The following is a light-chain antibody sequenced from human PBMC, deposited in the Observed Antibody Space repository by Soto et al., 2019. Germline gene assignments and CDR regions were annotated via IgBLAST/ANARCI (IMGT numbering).Light chain of an antibody. CDR2: VAS. V-gene: IGKV1-39*01. CDR1: QSISRN. CDR3: QQSYSTPLT. Sequence: DIQMTQSPSSLSASVGDRVTIPCRASQSISRNLNWYQQKPGKAPKLLLYVASSLQSGVPSRFSGSGSGTDFTLTISSLQPEDFATYYCQQSYSTPLTFGGGTKVEIK. J-gene: IGKJ4*01.